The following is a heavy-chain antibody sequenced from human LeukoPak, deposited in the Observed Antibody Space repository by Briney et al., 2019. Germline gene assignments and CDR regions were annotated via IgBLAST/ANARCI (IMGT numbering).Heavy chain of an antibody. Sequence: PSETLSLTCAVYGGSFSGYYWSWIRQPPGKGLEWIGEINHSGSTNYNPSLKSRVTISVDTSKNQFSLKLSSVTAADTAVYYCARTNNRGWFDPWGQETLVTVSS. D-gene: IGHD1-14*01. CDR1: GGSFSGYY. CDR2: INHSGST. J-gene: IGHJ5*02. V-gene: IGHV4-34*01. CDR3: ARTNNRGWFDP.